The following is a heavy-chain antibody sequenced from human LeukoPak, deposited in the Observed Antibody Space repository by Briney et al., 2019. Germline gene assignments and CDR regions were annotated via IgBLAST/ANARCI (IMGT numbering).Heavy chain of an antibody. Sequence: SVKVSCKASGGTFSSDAISWVRQAPGQRPEWMGKVTPILGIANYAPKFQGRVTLIADKSTNTAYMELSSLRSEDTAIYYCARETYFYDSSGFSYIDWFDPWGQGTLVTVS. CDR1: GGTFSSDA. CDR2: VTPILGIA. D-gene: IGHD3-22*01. CDR3: ARETYFYDSSGFSYIDWFDP. V-gene: IGHV1-69*04. J-gene: IGHJ5*02.